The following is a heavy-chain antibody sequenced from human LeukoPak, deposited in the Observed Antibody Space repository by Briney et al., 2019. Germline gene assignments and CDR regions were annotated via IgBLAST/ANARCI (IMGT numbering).Heavy chain of an antibody. Sequence: SETLSLTCSVTGGSISSSSYYWSWIRQPPGKGLEWIGYIYYSGSTNYNPSLKSRVTISVDTPKNQFSLKLSSVTAADTAVYYCARAIAAAGTGGHYYYYYMDVWGKGTTVTISS. D-gene: IGHD6-13*01. J-gene: IGHJ6*03. CDR3: ARAIAAAGTGGHYYYYYMDV. CDR2: IYYSGST. V-gene: IGHV4-61*01. CDR1: GGSISSSSYY.